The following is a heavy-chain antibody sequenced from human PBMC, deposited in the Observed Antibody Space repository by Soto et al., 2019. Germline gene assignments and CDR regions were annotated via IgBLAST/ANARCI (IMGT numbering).Heavy chain of an antibody. V-gene: IGHV3-13*01. CDR1: GFTFSGFD. J-gene: IGHJ4*02. D-gene: IGHD2-15*01. Sequence: GGSLRLSCEASGFTFSGFDIHWVRQPTGKGLEWVSTIGTAGDTYYAVSVKGRFTNSRDNAKNSLSLQMNSLRAGDTAVYFCARGQEVGAHFFDSWGQGTQVTVSS. CDR3: ARGQEVGAHFFDS. CDR2: IGTAGDT.